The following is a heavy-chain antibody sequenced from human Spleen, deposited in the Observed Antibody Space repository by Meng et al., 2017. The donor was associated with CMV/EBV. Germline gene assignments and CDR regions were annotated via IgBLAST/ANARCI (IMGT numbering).Heavy chain of an antibody. CDR2: INEDESEK. CDR3: ARERVTLVRGAHYFFDF. CDR1: TFRNHW. Sequence: TFRNHWMTWVRQAPEKGLEWVANINEDESEKYYVDSVKSRVTISRDNAKNSLYLQMNTLRAEDTAVYFCARERVTLVRGAHYFFDFWGQGTLVTVSS. V-gene: IGHV3-7*01. D-gene: IGHD3-10*01. J-gene: IGHJ4*02.